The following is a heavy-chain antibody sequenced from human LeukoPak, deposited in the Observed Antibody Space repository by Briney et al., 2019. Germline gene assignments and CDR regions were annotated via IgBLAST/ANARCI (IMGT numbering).Heavy chain of an antibody. CDR1: GGSIRSGDYS. CDR3: ARGGAARLHFQN. V-gene: IGHV4-30-4*01. J-gene: IGHJ1*01. D-gene: IGHD6-6*01. Sequence: SQTLSLTCTVSGGSIRSGDYSWSWIRQPPGKGLEWIGYIYYSGSTYYNPSLKSRVTISGDTSKNQFSLNLSSVTAADTAVYYCARGGAARLHFQNWGQGTLVTVSS. CDR2: IYYSGST.